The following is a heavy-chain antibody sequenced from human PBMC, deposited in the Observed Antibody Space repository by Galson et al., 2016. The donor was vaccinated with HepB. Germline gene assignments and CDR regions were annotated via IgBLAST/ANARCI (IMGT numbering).Heavy chain of an antibody. CDR2: ISGRGGST. Sequence: SLRLSCAASGFTFSTYAMNWVRRAPGKGLEWVSAISGRGGSTYYADSVKSRFTISRDNSKNTLYLQMNSLRADDTAVYYCAKVLPYYYYYMDVWGKGTTVTVSS. V-gene: IGHV3-23*01. CDR1: GFTFSTYA. J-gene: IGHJ6*03. CDR3: AKVLPYYYYYMDV.